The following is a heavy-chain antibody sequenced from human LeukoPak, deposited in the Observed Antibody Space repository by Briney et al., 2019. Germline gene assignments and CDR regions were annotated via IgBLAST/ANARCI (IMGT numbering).Heavy chain of an antibody. CDR2: ISSSGSTI. CDR1: GFTFSDYY. Sequence: SGGSLRLSCAASGFTFSDYYMSWIRQAPGKGLEWVSYISSSGSTIYYADSVKGRFTISRDNAKNSLYLQMNSLRAEDTAVYYCARDMMYYDSSGLYIWGQGTMATVSS. V-gene: IGHV3-11*01. D-gene: IGHD3-22*01. CDR3: ARDMMYYDSSGLYI. J-gene: IGHJ3*02.